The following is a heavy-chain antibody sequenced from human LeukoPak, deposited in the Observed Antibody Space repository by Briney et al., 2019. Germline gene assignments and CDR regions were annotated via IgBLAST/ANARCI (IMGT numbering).Heavy chain of an antibody. V-gene: IGHV3-48*03. CDR1: GFTFRRYE. CDR3: ARSARLMKGVVEVTALDD. J-gene: IGHJ4*02. CDR2: LSSSVSAF. D-gene: IGHD3-3*01. Sequence: PGGSLRLSCEDSGFTFRRYEMNWVRQAPGKGLEWIAYLSSSVSAFSYADSVKGRFTIARDNAKNSVSLEMNSLRADDTAVYYCARSARLMKGVVEVTALDDWGQGTLVTVSS.